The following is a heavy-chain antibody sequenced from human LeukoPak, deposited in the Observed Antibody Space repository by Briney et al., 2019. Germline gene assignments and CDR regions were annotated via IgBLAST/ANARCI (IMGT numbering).Heavy chain of an antibody. Sequence: GASVKVSCKASGYTFTSYDINWVRQATGQGLEWMGWMNPNSGNTGYAQKFQGRVTMTRNTSISTAYMELSSLRSEDTAVYYCARKRAAPKTKTNYYYYMDVWGKGTTVTVSS. CDR1: GYTFTSYD. J-gene: IGHJ6*03. CDR3: ARKRAAPKTKTNYYYYMDV. CDR2: MNPNSGNT. D-gene: IGHD2-15*01. V-gene: IGHV1-8*01.